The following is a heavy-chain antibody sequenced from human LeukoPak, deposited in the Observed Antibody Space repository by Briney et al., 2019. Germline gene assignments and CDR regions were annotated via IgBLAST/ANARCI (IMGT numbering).Heavy chain of an antibody. Sequence: GGSLRLSCAASGFTFSSYAMSWVRQAPGKGLEWISAISGSGSGGSTYYADSVKGRFTISRDNSKNTLYLQMNSLRAEDTAVYYCARPTPPDSSGSYAFDIWGQGTMVTVSS. CDR1: GFTFSSYA. V-gene: IGHV3-23*01. CDR2: ISGSGSGGST. CDR3: ARPTPPDSSGSYAFDI. D-gene: IGHD3-22*01. J-gene: IGHJ3*02.